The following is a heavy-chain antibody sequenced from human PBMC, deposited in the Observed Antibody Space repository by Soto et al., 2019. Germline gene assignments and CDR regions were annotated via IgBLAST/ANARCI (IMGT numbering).Heavy chain of an antibody. Sequence: SLRLSCAPSGFSFSNYPITWVRQAPGKGLEWVSTISARGDKTYYAGSVKGRFTVSRDNSKNTLYLQMNTLGAEDTAIYYCTNYAFSGTPKPGAFEHCGQGSPVTVSS. CDR2: ISARGDKT. D-gene: IGHD3-3*01. CDR3: TNYAFSGTPKPGAFEH. V-gene: IGHV3-23*01. J-gene: IGHJ4*02. CDR1: GFSFSNYP.